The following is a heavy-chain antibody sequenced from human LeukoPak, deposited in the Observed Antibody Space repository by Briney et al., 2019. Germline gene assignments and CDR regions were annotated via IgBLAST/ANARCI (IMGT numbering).Heavy chain of an antibody. CDR3: ARGVPAYCGGDCYSDAFDI. CDR2: IGTAGDT. V-gene: IGHV3-13*01. Sequence: GGSLRLSCAASGFTFSSYDMHWVRQATGKGLEWVSAIGTAGDTYYPGSVKGGFTISRENAKNSLYLQMNSLRAGDTAVYYCARGVPAYCGGDCYSDAFDIWGQGTMVTVSS. J-gene: IGHJ3*02. D-gene: IGHD2-21*02. CDR1: GFTFSSYD.